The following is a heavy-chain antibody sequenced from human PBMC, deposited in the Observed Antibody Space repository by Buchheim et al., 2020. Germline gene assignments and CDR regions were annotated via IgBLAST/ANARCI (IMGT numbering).Heavy chain of an antibody. V-gene: IGHV4-31*03. CDR2: IYYNGNA. D-gene: IGHD1-26*01. Sequence: QVQLQESGPGLVKPSQTLSLTCSVSGGSISTADDYWSWIRQVPGKGLEWIGYIYYNGNAYYHPALESRVTISVDTSKNQFSLKMTSVTAADTAIYYCAREGKGGATDDWGQGTL. CDR3: AREGKGGATDD. CDR1: GGSISTADDY. J-gene: IGHJ4*02.